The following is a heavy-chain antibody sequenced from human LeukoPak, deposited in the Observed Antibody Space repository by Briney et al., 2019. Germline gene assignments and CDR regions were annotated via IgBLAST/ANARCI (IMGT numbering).Heavy chain of an antibody. D-gene: IGHD3-22*01. J-gene: IGHJ3*02. V-gene: IGHV3-21*04. CDR1: GFTFSSYS. CDR2: ISSSSSYI. Sequence: GGSLRLSCAASGFTFSSYSMNWVRQAPGKGLEWVSSISSSSSYIYYADSVKGRFTISRDNSKNTLYLQMNSLRAEDTAVYYCARGYYYDSSGYYSDAFDIWGQGTMVTVSS. CDR3: ARGYYYDSSGYYSDAFDI.